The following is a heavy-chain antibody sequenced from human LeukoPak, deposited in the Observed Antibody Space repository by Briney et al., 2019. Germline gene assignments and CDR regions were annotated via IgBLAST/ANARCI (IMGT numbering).Heavy chain of an antibody. CDR3: ARDPYYGGNSPPPD. D-gene: IGHD4-23*01. J-gene: IGHJ4*02. CDR2: INPNSGGT. Sequence: ASVKVSCKASGYTFSNYDINWVRQATGQGLEWMGWINPNSGGTNYAQKFQGRVTMTRDTSISTAYMELSRLRSDDTAVYYCARDPYYGGNSPPPDWGQGTLVTVSS. CDR1: GYTFSNYD. V-gene: IGHV1-2*02.